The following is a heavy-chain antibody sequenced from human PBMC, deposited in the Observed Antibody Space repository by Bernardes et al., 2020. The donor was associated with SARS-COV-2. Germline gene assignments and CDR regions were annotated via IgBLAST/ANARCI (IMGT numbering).Heavy chain of an antibody. J-gene: IGHJ4*02. V-gene: IGHV3-23*01. CDR3: AKGGYSSGWYYFDY. Sequence: GGSLRLSCAASGFTFSSYAMSWVRQAPGKGLEWVSDISGSGVSTYYADSVKGRFTISRDNSKNTLYLQMNSLRAEDTAVYYCAKGGYSSGWYYFDYWGQGTLVTVSS. CDR1: GFTFSSYA. CDR2: ISGSGVST. D-gene: IGHD6-19*01.